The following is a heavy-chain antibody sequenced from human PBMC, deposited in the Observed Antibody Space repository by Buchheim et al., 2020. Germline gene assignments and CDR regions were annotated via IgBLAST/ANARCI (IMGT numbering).Heavy chain of an antibody. V-gene: IGHV1-69*04. CDR2: IIPILGIA. CDR3: ARDSRPVYDFWSGNYYYGMDA. Sequence: QVQLVQSGAEVKKPGSSVKVSCKAPGGTFSSYAISWVRQAPGQGLEWMGRIIPILGIANYAQKFQGRVTITADKSTSTAYMELSSLRSEDTAVYYCARDSRPVYDFWSGNYYYGMDAWGQGTT. CDR1: GGTFSSYA. J-gene: IGHJ6*02. D-gene: IGHD3-3*01.